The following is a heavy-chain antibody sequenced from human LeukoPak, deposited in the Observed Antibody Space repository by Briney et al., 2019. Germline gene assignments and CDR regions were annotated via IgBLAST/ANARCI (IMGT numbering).Heavy chain of an antibody. CDR3: ATTYYGSGRRYYYGMDV. V-gene: IGHV5-51*01. D-gene: IGHD3-10*01. J-gene: IGHJ6*02. Sequence: GESLKISCKGSGYSFTSYWIGWVRQMPGKGLEWMGIIYPGDSDTRYSPSFQGQVTISADKSIRTAYLQWSSLKASDTAMYYCATTYYGSGRRYYYGMDVWGQGTTVTVSS. CDR2: IYPGDSDT. CDR1: GYSFTSYW.